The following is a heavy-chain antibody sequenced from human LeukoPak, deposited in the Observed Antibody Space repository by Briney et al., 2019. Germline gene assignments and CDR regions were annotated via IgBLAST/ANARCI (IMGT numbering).Heavy chain of an antibody. CDR3: AREGYSGRYTN. V-gene: IGHV1-2*04. Sequence: ASVKVSCKASGYTFIDYYIHWVRQAPGQGLEWVGWISPNSGDTNYAQKFQGWVTMTRDTSVTTIYMELSRLTSDKTAVYYCAREGYSGRYTNWGQGTLVTVPS. CDR2: ISPNSGDT. CDR1: GYTFIDYY. D-gene: IGHD1-26*01. J-gene: IGHJ4*02.